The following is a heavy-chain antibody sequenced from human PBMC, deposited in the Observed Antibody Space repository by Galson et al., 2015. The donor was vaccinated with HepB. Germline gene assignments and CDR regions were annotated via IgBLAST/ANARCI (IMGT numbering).Heavy chain of an antibody. CDR2: FGPEDGET. V-gene: IGHV1-24*01. CDR3: ATVPIYYDSSGSEPAFDY. D-gene: IGHD3-22*01. CDR1: GYTLTELS. Sequence: SVKVSCKVSGYTLTELSMHWVRQAPGKGLEWMGGFGPEDGETIYAQKFQGRVTMTEDTSTDTAYMELSSLRSEDTAVYYCATVPIYYDSSGSEPAFDYWGQGTLVTVS. J-gene: IGHJ4*02.